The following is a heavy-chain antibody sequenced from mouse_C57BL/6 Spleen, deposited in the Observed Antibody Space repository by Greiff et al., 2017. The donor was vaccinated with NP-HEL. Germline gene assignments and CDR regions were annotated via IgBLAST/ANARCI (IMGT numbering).Heavy chain of an antibody. J-gene: IGHJ2*01. D-gene: IGHD1-1*01. CDR3: ARQDRITTGVSPLDC. CDR2: IYPGDGDT. V-gene: IGHV1-82*01. CDR1: GYAFSSSW. Sequence: VQLQQSGPELVKPGASVKISCKASGYAFSSSWMNWVKQRPGKGLEWIGRIYPGDGDTNYNGKFKGKATLTADKSSSTAYMQLSSLTSEDSAVYCCARQDRITTGVSPLDCWGQGTTLTVSS.